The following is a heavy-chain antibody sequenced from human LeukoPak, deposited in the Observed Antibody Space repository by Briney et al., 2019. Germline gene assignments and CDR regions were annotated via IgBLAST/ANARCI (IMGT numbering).Heavy chain of an antibody. V-gene: IGHV3-23*01. CDR2: MSGSGRST. CDR1: GFTFSNYA. J-gene: IGHJ4*02. D-gene: IGHD4/OR15-4a*01. CDR3: AKPYSDYGLDH. Sequence: GGSLRLSCAASGFTFSNYAMSWVRQAPGKGLEWVSAMSGSGRSTYYADSVKGRFTISRDNSKNTLYLHMNSLRDEDTAVYYCAKPYSDYGLDHWGQGTLVTVSS.